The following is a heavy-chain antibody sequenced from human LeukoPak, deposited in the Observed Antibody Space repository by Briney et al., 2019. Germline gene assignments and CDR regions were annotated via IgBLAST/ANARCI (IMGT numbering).Heavy chain of an antibody. V-gene: IGHV1-18*01. CDR2: ISAYNGNT. CDR3: ARGGSGSGPYYYYGMDV. CDR1: GYTFTSYG. D-gene: IGHD6-19*01. Sequence: ASVKVSCKASGYTFTSYGISWVRQAPGQGLEWMGWISAYNGNTNYAQKLQGRVTMTTDTSTSTAYMELRSLRSDDTAVYYCARGGSGSGPYYYYGMDVWGQGTTVTVSS. J-gene: IGHJ6*02.